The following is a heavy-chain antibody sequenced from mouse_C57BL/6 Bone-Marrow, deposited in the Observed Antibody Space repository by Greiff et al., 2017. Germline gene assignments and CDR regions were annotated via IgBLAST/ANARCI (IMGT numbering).Heavy chain of an antibody. V-gene: IGHV1-62-2*01. CDR1: GYTFTEYT. CDR3: ARHGNWAWFAY. D-gene: IGHD4-1*01. J-gene: IGHJ3*01. Sequence: VKLMESGAELVKPGASVKLSCKASGYTFTEYTIHWVKQRSGQGLEWIGWFYPGRGSIQYNEKFKDKATLTADKYSSTVYMELIRVTSEDSAVYFCARHGNWAWFAYWGQGTLVTVSA. CDR2: FYPGRGSI.